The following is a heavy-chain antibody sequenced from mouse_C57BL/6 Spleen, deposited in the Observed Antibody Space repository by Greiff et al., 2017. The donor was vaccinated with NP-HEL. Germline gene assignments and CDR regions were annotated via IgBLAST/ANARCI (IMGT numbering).Heavy chain of an antibody. V-gene: IGHV10-1*01. CDR3: VRQTTVVAFDV. CDR2: IRSKSNNYAT. J-gene: IGHJ1*03. CDR1: GFSFNTYA. D-gene: IGHD1-1*01. Sequence: EVMLVESGGGLVQPKGSLKLSCAASGFSFNTYAMNWVRQAPGKGLEWVARIRSKSNNYATYYADSVKDRFTISRDDSESMLYLQMNNLKTEDTAMYYCVRQTTVVAFDVWGTGTTVTVSS.